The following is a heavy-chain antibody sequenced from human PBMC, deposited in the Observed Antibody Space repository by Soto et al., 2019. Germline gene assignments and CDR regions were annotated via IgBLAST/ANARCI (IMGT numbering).Heavy chain of an antibody. V-gene: IGHV4-59*01. J-gene: IGHJ4*02. CDR1: GGSISSYY. D-gene: IGHD3-16*01. Sequence: SSETLSLTCTVSGGSISSYYWSWIRQPPGKGLEWIGYIYYSGSTNYNPSLKSRVTISVDTSKNRFSLKLSSVTAADTAVYYCARWGHYPDYWGQGTLVTVSS. CDR3: ARWGHYPDY. CDR2: IYYSGST.